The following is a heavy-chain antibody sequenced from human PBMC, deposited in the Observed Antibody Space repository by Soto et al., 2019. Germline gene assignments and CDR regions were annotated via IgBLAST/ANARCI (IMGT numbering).Heavy chain of an antibody. CDR1: GYTFTSYA. V-gene: IGHV1-3*01. J-gene: IGHJ4*02. CDR3: ARGELETGNDY. CDR2: INAGNGNT. D-gene: IGHD1-1*01. Sequence: QVQLVQSGAEVKKPGASVKVSCKASGYTFTSYAMHWVRQAPGQSLEWMGWINAGNGNTKYSQKFQGRVTITRDTSARTAYMELSSLRSEDTAVYYWARGELETGNDYWGQGTLVTVSS.